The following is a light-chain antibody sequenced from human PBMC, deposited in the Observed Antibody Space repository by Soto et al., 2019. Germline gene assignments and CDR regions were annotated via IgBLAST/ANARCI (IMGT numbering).Light chain of an antibody. J-gene: IGLJ3*02. CDR3: ASWEDSLNGWV. Sequence: QSVLTQPPSASGTPGQRVTISCSGSSSNVGSNTVSWYQQLPGTAPKVLIYSDDQRPSGVPDRFSGSRSGSSASLAISGLQSGEEADYYCASWEDSLNGWVIGGGTQLTV. CDR1: SSNVGSNT. V-gene: IGLV1-44*01. CDR2: SDD.